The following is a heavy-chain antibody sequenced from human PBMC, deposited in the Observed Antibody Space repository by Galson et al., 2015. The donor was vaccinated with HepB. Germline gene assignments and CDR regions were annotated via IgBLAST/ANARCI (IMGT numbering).Heavy chain of an antibody. V-gene: IGHV1-69*04. CDR2: IISMVDIA. D-gene: IGHD3-10*01. CDR1: GGTFSSYI. Sequence: SVKVSCKGSGGTFSSYIITWVRQAPGQGLEWMGRIISMVDIASYAQKFQGRVTITADKSTSTAYMELSSLRSADTAVYYCAREGVNYYGSGSYSDAFDIWGQGTMVTVST. J-gene: IGHJ3*02. CDR3: AREGVNYYGSGSYSDAFDI.